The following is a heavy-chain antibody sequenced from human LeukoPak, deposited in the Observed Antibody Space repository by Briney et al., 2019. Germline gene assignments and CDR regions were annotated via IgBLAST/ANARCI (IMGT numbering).Heavy chain of an antibody. CDR3: ARVVPRIAARRPYSAEFDY. J-gene: IGHJ4*02. D-gene: IGHD6-6*01. CDR2: INPSGGST. V-gene: IGHV1-46*01. Sequence: ASVKVSCKASGYTFTSYYMHWVRQAPGQGLEWMGIINPSGGSTSYAQKFQGRVTMTGDTSTSTVYMELSSLRSEDTAVYYCARVVPRIAARRPYSAEFDYWGQGTLVTVSS. CDR1: GYTFTSYY.